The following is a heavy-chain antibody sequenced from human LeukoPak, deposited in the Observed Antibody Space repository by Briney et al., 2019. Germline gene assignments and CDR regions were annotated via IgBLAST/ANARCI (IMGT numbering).Heavy chain of an antibody. D-gene: IGHD2-2*01. J-gene: IGHJ4*02. CDR3: ARWIVVPAAHFDY. Sequence: GESLKLSCTGSGYSFTSYWIGWVRQMPGKGLEWMGIIYPGDSDTRYSPSFQGQVTISADKSISTAYLQWSSLKASDTAMYYCARWIVVPAAHFDYWGQGTLVTVSS. CDR2: IYPGDSDT. V-gene: IGHV5-51*01. CDR1: GYSFTSYW.